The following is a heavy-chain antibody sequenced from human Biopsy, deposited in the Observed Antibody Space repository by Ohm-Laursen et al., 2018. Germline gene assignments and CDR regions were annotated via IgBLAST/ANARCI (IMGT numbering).Heavy chain of an antibody. Sequence: TLSLTWTVSGVSINGGRYYWNWIRHHPGKGLEWIGNIFYSANTYYNPSLKSRVTISVDTSKNQFSLKLSSVTAADTAAYYCARLGSGDYFPTFFDFWGQGALVTVSS. CDR1: GVSINGGRYY. CDR3: ARLGSGDYFPTFFDF. J-gene: IGHJ4*02. D-gene: IGHD5-12*01. V-gene: IGHV4-31*02. CDR2: IFYSANT.